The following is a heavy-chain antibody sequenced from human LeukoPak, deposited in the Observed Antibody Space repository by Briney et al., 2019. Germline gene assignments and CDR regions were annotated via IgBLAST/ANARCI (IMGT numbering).Heavy chain of an antibody. CDR1: GFTFSSKW. D-gene: IGHD6-13*01. CDR2: IYSGGST. V-gene: IGHV3-53*01. CDR3: ARMGRVAAADYYYYYMDV. Sequence: PGGSLRLSCAASGFTFSSKWMSWVRQAPWKGLEWVSVIYSGGSTYYADSVKGRFTISRDNSKNTLYLQMNSLRAEDTAVYYCARMGRVAAADYYYYYMDVWGKGTTVTVSS. J-gene: IGHJ6*03.